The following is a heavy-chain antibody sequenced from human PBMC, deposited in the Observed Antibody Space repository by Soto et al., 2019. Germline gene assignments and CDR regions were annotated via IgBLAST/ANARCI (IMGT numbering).Heavy chain of an antibody. J-gene: IGHJ6*02. CDR1: GFTFSSYE. CDR2: ISSSGSTI. CDR3: AREGGYSYGYGYYYGMDV. Sequence: PGGSLRLSCAASGFTFSSYEMNWVRQAPGKGLEWVSYISSSGSTIYYADSVKGRFTISRDNAKNPLYLQMNSLRAEDTAVYYCAREGGYSYGYGYYYGMDVWGQGTTVTVSS. D-gene: IGHD5-18*01. V-gene: IGHV3-48*03.